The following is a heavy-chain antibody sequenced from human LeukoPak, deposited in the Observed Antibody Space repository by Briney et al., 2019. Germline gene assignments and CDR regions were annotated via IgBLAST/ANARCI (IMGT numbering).Heavy chain of an antibody. CDR3: ARVGGGYTYGCDY. Sequence: SGTLSVPCAVSGGSISTSNWWRWVRQPPGKGLEWIGEIYHSGSTNYNPSLKSRVTISVDKSKNQFSLKLSSVTAADTAVYYCARVGGGYTYGCDYWGQGTLVTVSS. D-gene: IGHD5-18*01. CDR1: GGSISTSNW. CDR2: IYHSGST. V-gene: IGHV4-4*02. J-gene: IGHJ4*02.